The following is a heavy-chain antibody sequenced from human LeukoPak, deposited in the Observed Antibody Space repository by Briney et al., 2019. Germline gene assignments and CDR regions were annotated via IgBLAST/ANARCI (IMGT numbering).Heavy chain of an antibody. J-gene: IGHJ4*02. CDR2: IIPIFGTA. Sequence: ASVKVSCKASGYTFTSYAMNWVRQAPGQGLEWMGGIIPIFGTANYAQKFQGRVTITADESTSTAYMELSSLRSEDTAVYYCARGVVGATGLDYWGQGTLVTVSS. V-gene: IGHV1-69*13. CDR1: GYTFTSYA. CDR3: ARGVVGATGLDY. D-gene: IGHD1-26*01.